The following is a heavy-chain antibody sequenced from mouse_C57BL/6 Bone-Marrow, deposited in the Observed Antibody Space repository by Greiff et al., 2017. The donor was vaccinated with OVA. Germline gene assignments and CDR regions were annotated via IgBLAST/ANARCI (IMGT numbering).Heavy chain of an antibody. D-gene: IGHD1-1*01. CDR2: IDPSDSYT. Sequence: QVQLQQPGAELVKPGASVKLSCKASGYTFTSYWMQWVKQRPGQGLEWIGEIDPSDSYTNYNHKFKGKATLTVDTSSSTASLPLSSLTSEDYAVDDWGGVVESRSYENEDYWGQGTTLTVAS. CDR3: GGVVESRSYENEDY. J-gene: IGHJ2*01. V-gene: IGHV1-50*01. CDR1: GYTFTSYW.